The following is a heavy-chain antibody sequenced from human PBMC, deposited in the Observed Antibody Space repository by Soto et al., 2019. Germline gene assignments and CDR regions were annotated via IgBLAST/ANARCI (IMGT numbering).Heavy chain of an antibody. Sequence: GGSLRLSCAASGFTFSSYSMNWVRQAPGKGLEWVSYISSSSSTIYYADSVKGRFTISRDNAKNSLYLQMNSLRAEDTAVDYCARDQDRVVAPYYYYGMDVWGQGTTVTVSS. CDR3: ARDQDRVVAPYYYYGMDV. CDR2: ISSSSSTI. D-gene: IGHD3-3*01. CDR1: GFTFSSYS. V-gene: IGHV3-48*04. J-gene: IGHJ6*02.